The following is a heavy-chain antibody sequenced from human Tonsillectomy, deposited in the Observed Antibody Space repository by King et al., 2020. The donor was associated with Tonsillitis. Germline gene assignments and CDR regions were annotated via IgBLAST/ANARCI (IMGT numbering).Heavy chain of an antibody. CDR1: GYSFTSYW. CDR3: ARHGPDYDILTGQRGNYYYYYMDV. V-gene: IGHV5-51*01. CDR2: IYPGDSDI. J-gene: IGHJ6*03. D-gene: IGHD3-9*01. Sequence: LQLVQSGAEVKKPGESLKISCKGSGYSFTSYWIGWVRQMPGKGLEWMGIIYPGDSDIRYSPSFQGQVTISADKSISTAYLQWGSLKASDTAMYYCARHGPDYDILTGQRGNYYYYYMDVWGKGTTVTVSS.